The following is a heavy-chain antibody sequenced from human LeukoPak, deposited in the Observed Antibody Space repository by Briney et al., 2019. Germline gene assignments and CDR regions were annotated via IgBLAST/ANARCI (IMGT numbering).Heavy chain of an antibody. J-gene: IGHJ3*02. D-gene: IGHD6-13*01. V-gene: IGHV3-23*01. CDR3: AKEVAAAGAGAFDI. Sequence: GGSLRLSCAASGFIFSSYAMSWVRQAPGKGLEWVSAITGGGSSTYYADSVKGRFTISRDNSKNTLYLQMNSLRAEDTAVYYCAKEVAAAGAGAFDIWGQGTMVTVSS. CDR1: GFIFSSYA. CDR2: ITGGGSST.